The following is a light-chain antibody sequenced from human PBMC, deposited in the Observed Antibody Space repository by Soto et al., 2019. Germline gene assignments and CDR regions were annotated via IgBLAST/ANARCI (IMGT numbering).Light chain of an antibody. CDR3: QQTYSNPQT. Sequence: DIQMTQYASSLSASLGERVTITWGASQSVSTYLNWYQQKPGQAPKLLIYAASTLQSGVPSRFSGRGSGTDFNLTISSLQTEDFATYHCQQTYSNPQTFGQGTKVDIK. CDR2: AAS. V-gene: IGKV1-39*01. CDR1: QSVSTY. J-gene: IGKJ1*01.